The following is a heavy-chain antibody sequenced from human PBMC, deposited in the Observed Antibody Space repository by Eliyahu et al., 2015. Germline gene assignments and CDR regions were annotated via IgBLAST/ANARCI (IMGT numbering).Heavy chain of an antibody. V-gene: IGHV3-48*02. Sequence: EVQLVEFGGGLVQPGGSLRLSCAASGFTFTTYSMNWVRQAPGKGLEWVSYISSSASTIYYADSVKGRFTISRDNAKSSLYLQMNSLRDEDTAVYYCARDPYSSGWPYFDYWGQGTLVTVSS. J-gene: IGHJ4*02. D-gene: IGHD6-19*01. CDR1: GFTFTTYS. CDR3: ARDPYSSGWPYFDY. CDR2: ISSSASTI.